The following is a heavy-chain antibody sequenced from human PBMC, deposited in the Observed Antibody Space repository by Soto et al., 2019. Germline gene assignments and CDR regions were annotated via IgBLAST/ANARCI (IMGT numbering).Heavy chain of an antibody. CDR2: IDPSDSYT. J-gene: IGHJ4*02. D-gene: IGHD2-2*01. V-gene: IGHV5-10-1*01. CDR1: GYSFTSYW. CDR3: ARGHRDVVVPAALFYY. Sequence: GESLKISCKGSGYSFTSYWISWVRQMPGKGLEWMGRIDPSDSYTNYSPSFQGHVTISADKSISTAYLQWSSLKASDTAMYYCARGHRDVVVPAALFYYWGQGTLVTVSS.